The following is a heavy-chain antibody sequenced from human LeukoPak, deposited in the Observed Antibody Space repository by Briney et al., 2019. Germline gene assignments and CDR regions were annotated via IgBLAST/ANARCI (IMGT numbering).Heavy chain of an antibody. D-gene: IGHD7-27*01. CDR2: TSDSGGST. CDR3: AKINWGSRYFDY. V-gene: IGHV3-23*01. Sequence: GSLRLPCSPPGXTFKIFAMTWVPQAPGKGLEGVSLTSDSGGSTYYADSVKGRFTISSDNPKNTMYLQMNSLRAEDTAVYYCAKINWGSRYFDYWGQGSLVGVSS. CDR1: GXTFKIFA. J-gene: IGHJ4*01.